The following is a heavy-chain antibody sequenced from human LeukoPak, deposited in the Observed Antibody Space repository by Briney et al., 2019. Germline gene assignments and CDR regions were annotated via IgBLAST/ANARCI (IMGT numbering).Heavy chain of an antibody. V-gene: IGHV4-61*01. J-gene: IGHJ6*03. CDR2: IYYSGST. Sequence: PSETLSLTCTVSGGSINSGSYYWSWIRQPPGKVLEWIGYIYYSGSTNYNPSLKSRVAISVDTSKNQFSLKLSSVTAADTAVYYCARIGYSSSWYPGLIVYYYYYMDVWGKGTTVTISS. CDR3: ARIGYSSSWYPGLIVYYYYYMDV. D-gene: IGHD6-13*01. CDR1: GGSINSGSYY.